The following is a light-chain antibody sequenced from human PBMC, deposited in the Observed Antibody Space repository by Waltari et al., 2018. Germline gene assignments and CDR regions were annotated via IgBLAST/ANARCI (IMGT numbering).Light chain of an antibody. J-gene: IGKJ1*01. V-gene: IGKV3-20*01. CDR2: GAS. Sequence: EIVLTQSPGTLSLSPGERATLSCRASQSVSSSYLAWYQQKPGQAPRVLIHGASNRATGIPDRFSGSGSGTDFTLTISRLEPEDFAVYYCQQSYSTPLAFGQGTKVEIK. CDR3: QQSYSTPLA. CDR1: QSVSSSY.